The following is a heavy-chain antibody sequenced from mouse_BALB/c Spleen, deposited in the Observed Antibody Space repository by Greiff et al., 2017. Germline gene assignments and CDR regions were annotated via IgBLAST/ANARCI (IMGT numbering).Heavy chain of an antibody. CDR1: GFNIKDTY. CDR3: ARAILRAWFAY. CDR2: IDPANGNT. J-gene: IGHJ3*01. D-gene: IGHD1-1*01. Sequence: EVHLVESGAELVKPGASVKLSCTASGFNIKDTYMHWVKQRPEQGLEWIGRIDPANGNTKYDPKFQGKATITADTSSNTAYLQLSSLTSEDTAVYYCARAILRAWFAYWGQGTLVTVSA. V-gene: IGHV14-3*02.